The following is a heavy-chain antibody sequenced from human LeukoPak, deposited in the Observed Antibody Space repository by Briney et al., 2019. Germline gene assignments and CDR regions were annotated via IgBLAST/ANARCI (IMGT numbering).Heavy chain of an antibody. V-gene: IGHV1-2*04. CDR3: ARGTPGSYLGY. J-gene: IGHJ4*02. CDR2: INPNSGGT. CDR1: GYTFTGYD. D-gene: IGHD3-16*02. Sequence: ASVKVSCKTSGYTFTGYDMHWVRQAPGQGLEWMGWINPNSGGTNYAQKFKGWVTLTRDTSINTTYMELSRLASDVTAVYFCARGTPGSYLGYWGQGTLVTVSS.